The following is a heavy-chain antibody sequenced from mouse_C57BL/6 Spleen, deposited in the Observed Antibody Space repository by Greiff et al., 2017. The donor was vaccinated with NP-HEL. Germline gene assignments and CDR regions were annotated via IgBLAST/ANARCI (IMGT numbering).Heavy chain of an antibody. J-gene: IGHJ2*01. CDR3: ARGMGWLDY. CDR1: GYTFTSYW. V-gene: IGHV1-59*01. Sequence: QVQLQQPGAELVRPGTSVKLSCKASGYTFTSYWMHWVKQRPGQGLEWIGVIDPSDSYTNYNQKFKGKATLTVDTSSSTAYMQLSSLTSEDSAVYYCARGMGWLDYWGQGTTLTVSS. CDR2: IDPSDSYT. D-gene: IGHD3-3*01.